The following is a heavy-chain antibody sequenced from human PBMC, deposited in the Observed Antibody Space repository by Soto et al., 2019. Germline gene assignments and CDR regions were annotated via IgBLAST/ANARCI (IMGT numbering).Heavy chain of an antibody. V-gene: IGHV3-21*01. CDR1: GFTFSSYI. CDR3: ARVPRELELIFDY. CDR2: ISSSSSYI. J-gene: IGHJ5*01. Sequence: TGGSLRLSCAASGFTFSSYIMNWFRQAPGKGLEWVSSISSSSSYIYYADSVKGRFTISRDNAKNSLYLQMNSLRAEDTAVYYCARVPRELELIFDYWGLGTQVTVSS. D-gene: IGHD1-7*01.